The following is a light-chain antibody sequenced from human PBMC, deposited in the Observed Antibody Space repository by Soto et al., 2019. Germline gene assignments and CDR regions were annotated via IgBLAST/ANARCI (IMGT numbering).Light chain of an antibody. CDR3: QQYNDWPLT. CDR1: QSVSSN. V-gene: IGKV3-15*01. Sequence: EILITQSPVTLAVSPGERATLSCRASQSVSSNLAWYQQKPGQAPSLPIYGAFTRATGIPARFSGTGSGTEFTLTISSLQSEDFALYYCQQYNDWPLTFGQGTKVDIK. CDR2: GAF. J-gene: IGKJ1*01.